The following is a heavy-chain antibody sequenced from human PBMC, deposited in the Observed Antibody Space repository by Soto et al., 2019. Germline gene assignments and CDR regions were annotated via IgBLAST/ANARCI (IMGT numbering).Heavy chain of an antibody. Sequence: PSETLSLTCTVSGGSIGNDDYSWSWVRQPPGKGLEWIGYIYHSGTTYYNPSLTSRVTISVDGSNNQFSLKLTSMTAADTAVYYCATVIPATRYFAYWGQGILVTVLL. CDR3: ATVIPATRYFAY. V-gene: IGHV4-30-2*01. J-gene: IGHJ4*02. D-gene: IGHD2-15*01. CDR2: IYHSGTT. CDR1: GGSIGNDDYS.